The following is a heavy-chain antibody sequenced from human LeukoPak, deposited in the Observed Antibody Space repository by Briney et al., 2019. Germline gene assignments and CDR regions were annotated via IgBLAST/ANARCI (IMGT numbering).Heavy chain of an antibody. CDR3: ARVSGSYGIDY. V-gene: IGHV4-34*01. D-gene: IGHD1-26*01. Sequence: KTSETLSLTCAVYGGSFSGYYWSWIRQPPGKGLEWIGEINHSGSTNYNPSLKSRVTISVDTSKNQFSLKLSSVTAADTAVYYCARVSGSYGIDYWGQGTLVTVSS. CDR1: GGSFSGYY. CDR2: INHSGST. J-gene: IGHJ4*02.